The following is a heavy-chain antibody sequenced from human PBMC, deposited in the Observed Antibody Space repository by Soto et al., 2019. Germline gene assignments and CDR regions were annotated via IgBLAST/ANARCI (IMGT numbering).Heavy chain of an antibody. CDR3: ARDDPIAVAGTDYSYYGMDV. J-gene: IGHJ6*02. D-gene: IGHD6-19*01. V-gene: IGHV1-18*01. Sequence: QVQLVQSGAEVKKPGASVKVSCKASGYTFTSYGISWVRQAPGQGLEWMGWISAYNGNTNYAQKLHGRVTMTTDTSTSTAYMELRSLRSDDTAVYSCARDDPIAVAGTDYSYYGMDVWGQGTTVTVSS. CDR1: GYTFTSYG. CDR2: ISAYNGNT.